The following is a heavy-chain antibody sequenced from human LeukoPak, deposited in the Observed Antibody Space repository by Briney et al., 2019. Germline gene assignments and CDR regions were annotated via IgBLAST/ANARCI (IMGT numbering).Heavy chain of an antibody. CDR2: LFYSGST. CDR1: GGSISSYY. J-gene: IGHJ4*02. Sequence: SETLSLTCTVSGGSISSYYWSWIRQPPGKGLEWIAYLFYSGSTDYNPSLESQLTISVDTSENQFSLTLRSVTDADTDVYYCASVGEIGGVLYLDYWRRGTLVTVSS. CDR3: ASVGEIGGVLYLDY. D-gene: IGHD3-16*01. V-gene: IGHV4-59*01.